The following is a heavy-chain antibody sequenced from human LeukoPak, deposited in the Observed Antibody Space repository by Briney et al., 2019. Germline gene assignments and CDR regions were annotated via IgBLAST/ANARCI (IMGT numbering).Heavy chain of an antibody. Sequence: SETLSLTCTVSGGSISSYYWSWIREPAGKGLEWIGRIYTSGSTNYNPSLKSRVTMSVDTSKNQFSLKLSSVTAADAAGYYWSRDGARLITGVVDPFGQGTLVTVSS. CDR3: SRDGARLITGVVDP. CDR2: IYTSGST. J-gene: IGHJ5*02. D-gene: IGHD2-15*01. CDR1: GGSISSYY. V-gene: IGHV4-4*07.